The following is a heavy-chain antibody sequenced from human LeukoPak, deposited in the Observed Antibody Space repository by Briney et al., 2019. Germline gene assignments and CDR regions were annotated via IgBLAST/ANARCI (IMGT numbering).Heavy chain of an antibody. CDR1: GFTFTTYG. CDR2: IWYDGSYK. CDR3: ARIDYGGDLHFDY. V-gene: IGHV3-33*01. Sequence: GGSLRLSCAASGFTFTTYGMHWVRQAPGKGLEWVAVIWYDGSYKYYADSVKGRFTISRDNSKNTLYLQMNSLRAVDTAVYYCARIDYGGDLHFDYWGQGTLVTVSS. D-gene: IGHD4-23*01. J-gene: IGHJ4*02.